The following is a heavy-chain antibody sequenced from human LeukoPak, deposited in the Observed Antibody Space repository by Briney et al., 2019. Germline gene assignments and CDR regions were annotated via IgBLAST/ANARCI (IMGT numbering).Heavy chain of an antibody. V-gene: IGHV1-2*02. Sequence: ASVKVSCKASGYTFTGYYTHWVRQAPGQGLEWMGWINPNSGGTNYAQKFQGRVTMTRDTSISTAYMELSRLRSDDTAVYYCARVEYSYGYSNYYYYYYMDVWGKGTTVTVSS. CDR1: GYTFTGYY. CDR2: INPNSGGT. D-gene: IGHD5-18*01. J-gene: IGHJ6*03. CDR3: ARVEYSYGYSNYYYYYYMDV.